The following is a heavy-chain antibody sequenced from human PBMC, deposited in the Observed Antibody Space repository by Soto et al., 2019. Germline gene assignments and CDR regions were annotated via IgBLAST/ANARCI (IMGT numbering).Heavy chain of an antibody. CDR1: GFTFSSYG. CDR3: ARAYCTNGVCRHFQH. D-gene: IGHD2-8*01. Sequence: PGGSLRLSCAASGFTFSSYGMHWVRQAPGKGLEWVAVISYDGSNKYYADSVKGRFTISRDNSKNTLYLQMNSLRAEDTAVYYCARAYCTNGVCRHFQHWGQGTLVTVSS. J-gene: IGHJ1*01. V-gene: IGHV3-30*19. CDR2: ISYDGSNK.